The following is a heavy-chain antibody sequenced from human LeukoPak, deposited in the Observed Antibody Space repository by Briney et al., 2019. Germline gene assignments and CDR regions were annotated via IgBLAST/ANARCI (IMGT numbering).Heavy chain of an antibody. V-gene: IGHV4-34*01. Sequence: SETLSLTCAVYGGSFSGYYWSWIRQPPGKGLEWIGEINHSGSTNYNPSLKSRVTISVDTSKNQFSLKLSSVTAADTAVYYCARRSMVRGVITIDYWGQGTLVTDSS. J-gene: IGHJ4*02. CDR1: GGSFSGYY. D-gene: IGHD3-10*01. CDR2: INHSGST. CDR3: ARRSMVRGVITIDY.